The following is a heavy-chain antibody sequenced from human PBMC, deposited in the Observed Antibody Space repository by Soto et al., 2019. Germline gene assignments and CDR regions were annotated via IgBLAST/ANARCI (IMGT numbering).Heavy chain of an antibody. CDR2: FDPEDGET. Sequence: QVQLVQSGAEVKKPGASVKVSCKVSGYTLTDLSMQWVRQAPGKGLEWMGGFDPEDGETIYAQKLQGRVTMTEETATETAYLERSSLISEDTAVYYCATHRSGRVLEWLPEGALGYWGQGTLVTVSS. CDR1: GYTLTDLS. J-gene: IGHJ4*02. D-gene: IGHD3-3*01. CDR3: ATHRSGRVLEWLPEGALGY. V-gene: IGHV1-24*01.